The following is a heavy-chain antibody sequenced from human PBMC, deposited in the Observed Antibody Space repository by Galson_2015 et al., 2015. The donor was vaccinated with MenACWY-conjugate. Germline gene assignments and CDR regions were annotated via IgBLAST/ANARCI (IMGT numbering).Heavy chain of an antibody. V-gene: IGHV1-18*04. D-gene: IGHD3-10*01. Sequence: SVKVSCKASGCTFTNYDITWVRQAPGQGLEWMGWISHYNGNTRFGEKVQGRVSMTTDTSTNTAYMELRSLRSDDTAVYYCARVSLRDSGSNPNWLDPWGQGTLVTVSS. CDR2: ISHYNGNT. CDR1: GCTFTNYD. J-gene: IGHJ5*02. CDR3: ARVSLRDSGSNPNWLDP.